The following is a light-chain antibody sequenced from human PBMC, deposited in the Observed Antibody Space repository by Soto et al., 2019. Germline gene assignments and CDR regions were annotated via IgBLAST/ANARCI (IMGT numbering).Light chain of an antibody. CDR1: SSDVGGFNY. J-gene: IGLJ2*01. Sequence: QSALTQPPSASGSPGQSVTISCTGTSSDVGGFNYVSWYQQHPGKAPKLMIFAVNKRPSGVPDRFSGSKSDNTASLTVSGRQAEDEADYYCSSYTDSTTVVFGGGTKLTVL. CDR3: SSYTDSTTVV. V-gene: IGLV2-8*01. CDR2: AVN.